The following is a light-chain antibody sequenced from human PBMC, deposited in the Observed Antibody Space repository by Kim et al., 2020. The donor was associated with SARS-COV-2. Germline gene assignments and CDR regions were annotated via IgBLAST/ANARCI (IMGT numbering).Light chain of an antibody. CDR1: SGSIDDNY. J-gene: IGLJ2*01. Sequence: NFMLTQPHSVSESPGKTVTISCTRSSGSIDDNYVQWYQQRPGGVPTTVIYEDDQRASGVSDRFSGSIDNSSNSASLTISGLKTEDEADYYCQSYNRSNVVFGGGTQLTVL. CDR3: QSYNRSNVV. CDR2: EDD. V-gene: IGLV6-57*04.